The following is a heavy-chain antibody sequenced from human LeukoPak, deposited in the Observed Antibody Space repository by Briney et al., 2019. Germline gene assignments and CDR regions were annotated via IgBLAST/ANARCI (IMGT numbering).Heavy chain of an antibody. CDR2: IYYSGST. Sequence: SETLSLTCTVSGGSISSSSYYWGWIRQPPGKGLEWIGSIYYSGSTYYNPSLKSRVTISVDTSKNQFSLKLSSVTAADTAVYYCAREGVGSGWYSVCYFDYWGQGTLVTVSS. CDR3: AREGVGSGWYSVCYFDY. V-gene: IGHV4-39*07. J-gene: IGHJ4*02. D-gene: IGHD6-19*01. CDR1: GGSISSSSYY.